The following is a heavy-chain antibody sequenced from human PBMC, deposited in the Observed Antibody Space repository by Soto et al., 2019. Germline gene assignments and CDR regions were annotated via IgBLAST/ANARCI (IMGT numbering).Heavy chain of an antibody. V-gene: IGHV1-69*01. CDR3: ERDQSDYVWGSYRPGRDAFDI. J-gene: IGHJ3*02. D-gene: IGHD3-16*02. CDR2: IIPIFGTA. Sequence: QVQLVQSGAEVKKPGSSVKVSCKASGGTFSSYAISWVRQAPGHGLEWMGGIIPIFGTANYAQKFQGSVTITADESTSTAYMELSSLRSEDTAVYYCERDQSDYVWGSYRPGRDAFDIWGQGTMVTVS. CDR1: GGTFSSYA.